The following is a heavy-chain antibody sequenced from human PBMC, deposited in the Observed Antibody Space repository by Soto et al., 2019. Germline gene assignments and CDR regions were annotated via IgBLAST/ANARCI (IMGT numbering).Heavy chain of an antibody. V-gene: IGHV3-15*01. CDR2: IKSKTAGGTT. CDR3: TTDPSYHGSGDSPPNWFDP. J-gene: IGHJ5*02. CDR1: GFTFSNAW. D-gene: IGHD3-3*01. Sequence: EVQLVESGGGLVKPGGSLRLSCAASGFTFSNAWMSWVRPAPGKGLEWVGRIKSKTAGGTTDYAAPVKGSFTISRDDSKNTLYLQMNSLKTADTAVYYCTTDPSYHGSGDSPPNWFDPWGQGTMVTVSS.